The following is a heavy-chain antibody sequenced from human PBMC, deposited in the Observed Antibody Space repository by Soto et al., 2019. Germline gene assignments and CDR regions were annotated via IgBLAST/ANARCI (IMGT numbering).Heavy chain of an antibody. CDR2: IYHSRST. CDR3: ARQYSSSWYYFDY. D-gene: IGHD6-13*01. Sequence: QLQLQESGSGLVKPSQTLSLTCAVSGGSISSGGYSWSWIRQPPGKGLEWIGYIYHSRSTYYNPSLKSRVTISVDRSKNQFSLKLSSVTAADTAVYYCARQYSSSWYYFDYWGQGTLVTVSS. V-gene: IGHV4-30-2*01. CDR1: GGSISSGGYS. J-gene: IGHJ4*02.